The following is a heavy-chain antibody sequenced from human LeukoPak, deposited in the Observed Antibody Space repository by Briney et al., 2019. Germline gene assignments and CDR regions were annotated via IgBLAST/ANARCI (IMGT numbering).Heavy chain of an antibody. CDR1: GGSISNSGYF. V-gene: IGHV4-61*08. CDR2: IYYSGST. J-gene: IGHJ5*02. D-gene: IGHD2-15*01. CDR3: ARDRGYCSGGSCYRWFDP. Sequence: SSQTLSLTCTVSGGSISNSGYFWSWIRQHPGKGLEWIGYIYYSGSTNYNPSLKSRVTISVDTSKNQFSLKLSSVTAADTAVYYCARDRGYCSGGSCYRWFDPWGQGTLVTVSS.